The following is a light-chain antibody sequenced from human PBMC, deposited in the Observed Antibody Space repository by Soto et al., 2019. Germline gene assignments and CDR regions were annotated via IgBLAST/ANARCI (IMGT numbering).Light chain of an antibody. V-gene: IGKV3-20*01. Sequence: EIVLTQSPGTLSLSPGERATLSCRASQSVSSSYLAWYQQKPGQAPRLLIYGASSRATGIPARFSVSWYGKDCTLTISRLEHEEFAVYYCQQYGSSPLTFGGGTKVEIK. CDR3: QQYGSSPLT. J-gene: IGKJ4*02. CDR1: QSVSSSY. CDR2: GAS.